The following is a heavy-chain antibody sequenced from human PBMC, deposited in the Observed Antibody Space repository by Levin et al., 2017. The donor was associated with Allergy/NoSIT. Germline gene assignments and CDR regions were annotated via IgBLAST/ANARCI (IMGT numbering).Heavy chain of an antibody. D-gene: IGHD4-23*01. CDR2: INHSGST. Sequence: SSETLSLTCAVYGGSFSGYYWSWIRQPPGKGLEWIGEINHSGSTNYNPSLKSRVTISVDTSKNQFSLKLSSVTAADTAVYYCARTSPRADYGGRDFDYWGQGTLVTVSS. CDR3: ARTSPRADYGGRDFDY. V-gene: IGHV4-34*01. CDR1: GGSFSGYY. J-gene: IGHJ4*02.